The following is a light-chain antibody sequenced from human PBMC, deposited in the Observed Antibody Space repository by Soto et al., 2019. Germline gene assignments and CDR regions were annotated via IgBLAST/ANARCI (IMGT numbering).Light chain of an antibody. CDR2: AAY. J-gene: IGKJ4*01. CDR1: QDISTY. V-gene: IGKV1-27*01. Sequence: DIQMTQAPSSLSASVGDRVTITCRARQDISTYLAWYQQKQGKVPKLLISAAYTLQSGLPPRFSGSGAGTDFTLTISSLQPEDVATYYCQKYDNAPLTFGGGTKVEIK. CDR3: QKYDNAPLT.